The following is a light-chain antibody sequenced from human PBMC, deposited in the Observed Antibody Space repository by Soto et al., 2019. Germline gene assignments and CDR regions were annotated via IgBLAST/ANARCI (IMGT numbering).Light chain of an antibody. CDR1: SSNIGAGYD. V-gene: IGLV1-40*01. J-gene: IGLJ1*01. Sequence: QAVVTQPPSVSGAPGQRVTISCTGSSSNIGAGYDVHWYQQLPGTAPKLLIYGNSNRPSGVPDRFSGSKSGTSASLAITGLQAEDEADYYCQSYDSSLSAYVFGTGTKLTV. CDR3: QSYDSSLSAYV. CDR2: GNS.